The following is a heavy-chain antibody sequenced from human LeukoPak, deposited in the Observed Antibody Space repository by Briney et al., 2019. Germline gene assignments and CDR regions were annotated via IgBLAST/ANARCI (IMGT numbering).Heavy chain of an antibody. CDR1: GFTVSSNY. CDR3: ARGEYSSSFSSFDY. CDR2: IYSGDST. Sequence: PGGSLRLSCAASGFTVSSNYMSWVRQAPGKGLEWVSLIYSGDSTYSADSVKGRFTISRDNSKNTLYLQMNSLRAEDTAVYYCARGEYSSSFSSFDYWGQGTLVTVSS. J-gene: IGHJ4*02. V-gene: IGHV3-53*01. D-gene: IGHD6-6*01.